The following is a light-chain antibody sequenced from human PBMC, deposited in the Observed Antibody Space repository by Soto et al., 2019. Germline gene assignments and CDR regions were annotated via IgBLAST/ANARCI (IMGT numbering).Light chain of an antibody. J-gene: IGKJ2*01. V-gene: IGKV1-33*01. Sequence: DIQLTQSPSSLSVSVGDRVTITCQTSQDISNYLNWYQHKPGKAPKLLIYHASNLETGVPSRFSGSGSGTEFTFTISSLQPEDIATYYCQQYDDLPMYTFGQGTKLEIK. CDR1: QDISNY. CDR2: HAS. CDR3: QQYDDLPMYT.